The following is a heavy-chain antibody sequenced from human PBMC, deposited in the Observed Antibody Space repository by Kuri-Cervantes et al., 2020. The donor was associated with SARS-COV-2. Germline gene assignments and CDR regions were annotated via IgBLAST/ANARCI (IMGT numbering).Heavy chain of an antibody. Sequence: GGSLRLFCAASGFTFSSYAMHWVRQAPGKGLEWVAVIPYDGSNKYYADSVKGRFTISRDNSKNSLYLQMNSLRAEDTAVYYCASLHDAFDIWGQGTLVTVSS. V-gene: IGHV3-30-3*01. CDR3: ASLHDAFDI. J-gene: IGHJ3*02. CDR2: IPYDGSNK. CDR1: GFTFSSYA.